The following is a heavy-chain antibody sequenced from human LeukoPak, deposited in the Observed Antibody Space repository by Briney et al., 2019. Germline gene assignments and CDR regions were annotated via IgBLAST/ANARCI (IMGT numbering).Heavy chain of an antibody. CDR2: IIPLFATA. CDR3: ALGTGTTTSASDI. J-gene: IGHJ3*02. Sequence: ASLKVSCKASGGTFSSYFISWVRQAPGQGIEWMGEIIPLFATANYAQKFRGRVTINADESTRTVYMDLSNLRSEDTAVYYCALGTGTTTSASDIWGRGTVVTVSS. D-gene: IGHD7-27*01. CDR1: GGTFSSYF. V-gene: IGHV1-69*01.